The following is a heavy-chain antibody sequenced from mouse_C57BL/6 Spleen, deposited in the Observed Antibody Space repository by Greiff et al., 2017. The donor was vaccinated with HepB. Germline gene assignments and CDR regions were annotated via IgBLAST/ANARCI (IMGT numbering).Heavy chain of an antibody. Sequence: QVQLQQPGAELVKPGASVKLSCKASGYTFTSYWMQWVKQRPGQGLEWIGEIDPSDSYTNYNQKFKGKATLTVDTSSSTAYMQLSSLTSEDSAVYYCASDRSFAYWGQGTLVTVSA. CDR3: ASDRSFAY. V-gene: IGHV1-50*01. CDR2: IDPSDSYT. CDR1: GYTFTSYW. J-gene: IGHJ3*01.